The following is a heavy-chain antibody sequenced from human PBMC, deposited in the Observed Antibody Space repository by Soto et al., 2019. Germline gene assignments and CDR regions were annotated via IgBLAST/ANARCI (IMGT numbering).Heavy chain of an antibody. Sequence: QIQLVQSGAEVKKPGASVKVSCKASGYNFNIYGINWVRQAPGQGLEWMGWISGYNGNTNYAQKFQGRVTMTTDTSTSTAYKEMRSLRSDDTAIYYCARSYCSTTTCYSYWLDPWGQGTLVTVSS. V-gene: IGHV1-18*04. J-gene: IGHJ5*02. CDR3: ARSYCSTTTCYSYWLDP. CDR2: ISGYNGNT. CDR1: GYNFNIYG. D-gene: IGHD2-2*02.